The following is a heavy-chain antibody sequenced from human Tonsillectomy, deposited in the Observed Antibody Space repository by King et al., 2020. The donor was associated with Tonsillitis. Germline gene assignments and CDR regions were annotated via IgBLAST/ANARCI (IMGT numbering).Heavy chain of an antibody. CDR1: GFTFSSYA. J-gene: IGHJ4*02. V-gene: IGHV3-23*04. D-gene: IGHD3-22*01. CDR3: AKAPTHYYYDSSGSSY. CDR2: ISGSGGST. Sequence: AQLVESGGGLVQPGGSLRLSCAASGFTFSSYAMSWVRQAPGKGLEWVSAISGSGGSTYYADSVKGRFTISRDNSKNTLYLQMNSLRAEDTAVYYCAKAPTHYYYDSSGSSYWGQGTLVTVSS.